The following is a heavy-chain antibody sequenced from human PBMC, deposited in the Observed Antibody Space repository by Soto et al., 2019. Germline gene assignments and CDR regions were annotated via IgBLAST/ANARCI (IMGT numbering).Heavy chain of an antibody. V-gene: IGHV1-8*01. CDR3: ARGRLELRFLEWLSTPSWFDP. CDR2: MNPNSGNT. Sequence: GASVKVSCKASGYTFTSYDINWVRQATGQGLEWMGWMNPNSGNTGYAQKFQGRVTMTRNTSISTAYTELSSLRSEDTAVYYCARGRLELRFLEWLSTPSWFDPWGQGTLVTVSS. D-gene: IGHD3-3*01. CDR1: GYTFTSYD. J-gene: IGHJ5*02.